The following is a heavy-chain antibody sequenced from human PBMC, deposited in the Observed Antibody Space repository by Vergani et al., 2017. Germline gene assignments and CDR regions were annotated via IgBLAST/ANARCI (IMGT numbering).Heavy chain of an antibody. V-gene: IGHV3-11*01. CDR3: AKDLHPGIADYYYYGMDV. CDR1: GFSFSDYY. D-gene: IGHD6-13*01. Sequence: QVQLVESGGGLVKPGGSLRLSCPASGFSFSDYYMTWIRQAPGKGLEWVSYISSSGTIYYADSVKGRFTISRDNSKNSLYLQMNSLRTEDTALYYCAKDLHPGIADYYYYGMDVWGQGTTVTVSS. CDR2: ISSSGTI. J-gene: IGHJ6*02.